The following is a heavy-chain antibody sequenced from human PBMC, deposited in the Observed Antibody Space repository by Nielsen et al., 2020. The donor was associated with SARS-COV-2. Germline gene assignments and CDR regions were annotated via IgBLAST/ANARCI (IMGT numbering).Heavy chain of an antibody. CDR2: INHSGST. CDR1: GGSFSGYY. Sequence: SETLSLTCAVYGGSFSGYYWSWIRQPPGKGLEWIGEINHSGSTNYNPSLKSRVTISVDTSKNQFSLKLSSVTAADTAVYYCARGGVEGSSLYIWGQGTMVTVSS. D-gene: IGHD6-13*01. J-gene: IGHJ3*02. CDR3: ARGGVEGSSLYI. V-gene: IGHV4-34*01.